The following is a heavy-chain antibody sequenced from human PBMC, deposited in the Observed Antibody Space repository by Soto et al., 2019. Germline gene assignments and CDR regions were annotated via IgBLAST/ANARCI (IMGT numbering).Heavy chain of an antibody. J-gene: IGHJ5*02. V-gene: IGHV3-73*01. CDR3: TRPSGIRYSPFDP. CDR1: GVTFSGSA. Sequence: EVQLVESGGGLVQPGGSLKLSCAASGVTFSGSAMHWVRQASGEGLEWVGRIRSKANSYATAYAASVKGRFTISRDDSKNTAYLQMNSLKTEDTAVYYCTRPSGIRYSPFDPWGQGTLVTVSS. D-gene: IGHD3-9*01. CDR2: IRSKANSYAT.